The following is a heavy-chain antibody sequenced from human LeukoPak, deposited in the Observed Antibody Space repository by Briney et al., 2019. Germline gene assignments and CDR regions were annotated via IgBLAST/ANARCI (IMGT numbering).Heavy chain of an antibody. Sequence: KAGESLKISCEGSGYSFSVFWITWVRQMPGKGLEWMGTIDPADSYTNYSPSFQGHVTISADKSVSTAYLHWSSLKASDTAIYYCARHFYGDYAFDYWGLGTLVTVSS. V-gene: IGHV5-10-1*01. J-gene: IGHJ4*02. CDR3: ARHFYGDYAFDY. CDR2: IDPADSYT. CDR1: GYSFSVFW. D-gene: IGHD4-17*01.